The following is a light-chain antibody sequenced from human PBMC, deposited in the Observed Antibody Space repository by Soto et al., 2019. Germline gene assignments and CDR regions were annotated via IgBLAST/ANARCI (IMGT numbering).Light chain of an antibody. CDR3: QQYNNWGLS. CDR1: ANVGTN. J-gene: IGKJ4*01. V-gene: IGKV3D-15*01. Sequence: IVMTQSPATLSVSPGERVTLSCRASANVGTNVAWYQQKPGQAPRLLIYDSSTRATGIPDTFSGSGSMTDFTLTISSLHPEESAVYYCQQYNNWGLSLGGGTKVEI. CDR2: DSS.